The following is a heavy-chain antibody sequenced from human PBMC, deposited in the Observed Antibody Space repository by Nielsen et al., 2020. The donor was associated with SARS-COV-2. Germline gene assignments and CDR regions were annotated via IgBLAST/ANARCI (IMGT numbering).Heavy chain of an antibody. CDR3: ARALDNCNYVGAFDI. J-gene: IGHJ3*02. D-gene: IGHD1-7*01. Sequence: SETLSLTCTVSGGSISSSSYYWGWIRQPPGKGLEWFGSIYYSGSTYYNPSLKSRVTISVDTSKNQFSLKLSSVTAADTAVYYCARALDNCNYVGAFDIWGQGTMVTVSS. V-gene: IGHV4-39*07. CDR2: IYYSGST. CDR1: GGSISSSSYY.